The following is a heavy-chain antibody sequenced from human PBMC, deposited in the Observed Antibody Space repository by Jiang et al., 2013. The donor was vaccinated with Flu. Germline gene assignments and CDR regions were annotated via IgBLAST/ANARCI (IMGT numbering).Heavy chain of an antibody. V-gene: IGHV1-2*02. D-gene: IGHD1/OR15-1a*01. CDR1: GYTFTGHY. Sequence: GASVKVSCKASGYTFTGHYMNWVRQAPGQGLEWMGWINPNSGGANYAQKFQGRVTMTGDTSISTAYMELSRLRSDDTAVYYCARDLAGNTFDYWGQGTLVTVSS. CDR2: INPNSGGA. CDR3: ARDLAGNTFDY. J-gene: IGHJ4*02.